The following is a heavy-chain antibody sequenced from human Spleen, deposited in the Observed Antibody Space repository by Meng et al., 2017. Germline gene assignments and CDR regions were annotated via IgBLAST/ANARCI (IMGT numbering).Heavy chain of an antibody. V-gene: IGHV4-61*02. D-gene: IGHD2/OR15-2a*01. J-gene: IGHJ2*01. CDR1: GASVSSSNYY. Sequence: QVQRQYSGPGLWNPSQTLSLTCTVSGASVSSSNYYWSWIRQPAGKGLEWIGRIYSIGTTNYNPSLKSRVTISLDTSKNQVSLNLNSVTAADTAVYYCARDVPFQDYWFFDLWGRGTLVTVSS. CDR2: IYSIGTT. CDR3: ARDVPFQDYWFFDL.